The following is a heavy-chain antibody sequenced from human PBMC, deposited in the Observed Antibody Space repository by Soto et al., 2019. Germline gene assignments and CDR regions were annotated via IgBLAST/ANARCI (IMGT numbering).Heavy chain of an antibody. V-gene: IGHV3-74*01. Sequence: GGSLRLSCAASGFTFSNYWMHWVRQAAGKGLVWVSRIKSDGSTTTYADTVKGRFTISRDNAKDTLYLRMNSLRAEDTAVYYCAKFQRSGGLADVFAIGGQGTLVP. D-gene: IGHD2-21*01. CDR1: GFTFSNYW. CDR2: IKSDGSTT. CDR3: AKFQRSGGLADVFAI. J-gene: IGHJ4*01.